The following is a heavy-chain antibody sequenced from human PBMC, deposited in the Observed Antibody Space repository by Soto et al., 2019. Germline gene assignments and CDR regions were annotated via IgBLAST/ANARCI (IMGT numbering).Heavy chain of an antibody. Sequence: EVQLVETGGGLVQPGRSLRLSCAASGFTFDDYAMHWVRQAPGKGLERVSGISWNSGSIGYADSVKGRFTISRDNAKNSLYLQMNSLRAEDTASYYCAKDRGYSGYEDAFDIWGQGTMVTVSS. J-gene: IGHJ3*02. CDR3: AKDRGYSGYEDAFDI. CDR1: GFTFDDYA. D-gene: IGHD5-12*01. CDR2: ISWNSGSI. V-gene: IGHV3-9*01.